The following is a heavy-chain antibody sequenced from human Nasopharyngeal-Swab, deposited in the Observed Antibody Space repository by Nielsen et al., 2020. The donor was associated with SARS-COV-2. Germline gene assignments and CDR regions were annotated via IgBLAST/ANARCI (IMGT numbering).Heavy chain of an antibody. CDR2: TYYRSKWYN. D-gene: IGHD4-17*01. J-gene: IGHJ6*03. V-gene: IGHV6-1*01. CDR1: GDSVSSSSAA. CDR3: ARARGAYGDYYYYYYTDV. Sequence: SATLSLTCAISGDSVSSSSAAWNWIRQSPSRCLEWLGRTYYRSKWYNDYAVSVKSRLTIDPDTSKNQFSLHLNSVTPEDTAVYYCARARGAYGDYYYYYYTDVWGKGTTVTVPS.